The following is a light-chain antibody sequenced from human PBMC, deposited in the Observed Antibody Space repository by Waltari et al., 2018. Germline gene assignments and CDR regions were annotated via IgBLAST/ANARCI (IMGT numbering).Light chain of an antibody. Sequence: QSVLTQPPSVSGAPGQRVTISCTGSSSNIGAGNDVNWYQHLPGTAPKLLIYGNGNRPSGVPDRFFGSESGTAASLAITGLQAEDEADYYCQSHDSSLSGFVFGTGTKVTVL. V-gene: IGLV1-40*01. CDR1: SSNIGAGND. CDR2: GNG. CDR3: QSHDSSLSGFV. J-gene: IGLJ1*01.